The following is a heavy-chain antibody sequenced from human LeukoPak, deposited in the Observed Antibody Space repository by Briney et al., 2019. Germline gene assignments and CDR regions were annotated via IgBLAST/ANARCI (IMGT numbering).Heavy chain of an antibody. J-gene: IGHJ4*02. Sequence: GGSLRLSCTASGFTFSGYSMNWIRQAPGKGLEWVSSFGTRSTSIYHAGSVKGRFAISRDNAKNLLYLQMNSLRAEDTALYYCAREVSEGFDFWGQGTLVTSPQ. CDR3: AREVSEGFDF. CDR2: FGTRSTSI. V-gene: IGHV3-21*01. CDR1: GFTFSGYS. D-gene: IGHD3-22*01.